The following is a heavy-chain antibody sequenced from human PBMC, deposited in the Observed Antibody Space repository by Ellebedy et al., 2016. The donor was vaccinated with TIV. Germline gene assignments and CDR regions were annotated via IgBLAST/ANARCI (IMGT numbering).Heavy chain of an antibody. J-gene: IGHJ4*02. CDR2: ISGSGGST. D-gene: IGHD5-18*01. Sequence: GGSLRLXXAASGFTFSSYAMSWVRQAPGKGLEWVSAISGSGGSTYYADSVKGRFTISRDNSKNTLYLQMNSLRAEDTAVYYCARDLSKWIQLWSGIDYWGQGTLVTVSS. CDR3: ARDLSKWIQLWSGIDY. V-gene: IGHV3-23*01. CDR1: GFTFSSYA.